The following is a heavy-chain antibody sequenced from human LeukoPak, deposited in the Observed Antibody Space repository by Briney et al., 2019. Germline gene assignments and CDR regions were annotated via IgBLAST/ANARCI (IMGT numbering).Heavy chain of an antibody. CDR2: ISADGST. Sequence: PGGSLRLSCGASGFILSSSSMGWVRQAPGKGLECLSAISADGSTYYADSVKARFTISRDISTNTLYLQMNSLRAEDTAVYYCAKGSPSLQSPDYWGQGTLVTVSS. J-gene: IGHJ4*02. D-gene: IGHD1-26*01. CDR1: GFILSSSS. CDR3: AKGSPSLQSPDY. V-gene: IGHV3-23*01.